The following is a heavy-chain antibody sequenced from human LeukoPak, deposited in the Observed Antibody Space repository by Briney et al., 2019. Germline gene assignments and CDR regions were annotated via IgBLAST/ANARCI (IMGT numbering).Heavy chain of an antibody. Sequence: KPSGTLSLTCAVSGGSISSSNWWSWVRRPPGKGLEWIGQIYYSGSTNYNPSLKSRVTISVDKSKNQFSLKLTSVTAADTGVYYCARHYYGPGNYFDYWGQGTLVTVSS. J-gene: IGHJ4*02. CDR2: IYYSGST. D-gene: IGHD3-10*01. V-gene: IGHV4-4*02. CDR3: ARHYYGPGNYFDY. CDR1: GGSISSSNW.